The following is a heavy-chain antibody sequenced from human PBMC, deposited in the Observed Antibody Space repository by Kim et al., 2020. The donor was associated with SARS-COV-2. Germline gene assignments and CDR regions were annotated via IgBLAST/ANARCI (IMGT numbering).Heavy chain of an antibody. Sequence: GESLKISCKGSGYTFSDYWISWGRQMPGKGLEWMGRIDPTDSYTTYNPSFQGHVTISVDKSISTAYLQWSSLKASDTAIYYCASSYGSGSLFSDFWGHGT. CDR1: GYTFSDYW. D-gene: IGHD3-10*01. J-gene: IGHJ4*01. V-gene: IGHV5-10-1*01. CDR2: IDPTDSYT. CDR3: ASSYGSGSLFSDF.